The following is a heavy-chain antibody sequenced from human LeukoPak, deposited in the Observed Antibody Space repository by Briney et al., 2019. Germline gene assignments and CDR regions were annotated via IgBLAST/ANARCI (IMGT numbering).Heavy chain of an antibody. CDR3: AIERCPTAGPFGY. Sequence: SLTLFCAPSGFTISSTYMSWVPQAPGQDLIYLSVIYSGGSTYYADSVQGRFTISTDNSKNPLYLQMNSLRAEDTAVHYCAIERCPTAGPFGYWGQGTMVTDSS. CDR1: GFTISSTY. V-gene: IGHV3-53*01. J-gene: IGHJ4*02. D-gene: IGHD4-17*01. CDR2: IYSGGST.